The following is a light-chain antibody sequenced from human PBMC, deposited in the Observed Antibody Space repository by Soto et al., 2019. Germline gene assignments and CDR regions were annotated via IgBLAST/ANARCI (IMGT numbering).Light chain of an antibody. Sequence: HLTLSRSSLSASVGYRVTITCRASQGISSALAWYQQKPGKAPKLLIYDASSLESGVPSRFSGSGSGTYFTLTISSLKPEDFATYYCQQFNNYITFGQGTRLEIK. J-gene: IGKJ5*01. V-gene: IGKV1D-13*01. CDR2: DAS. CDR1: QGISSA. CDR3: QQFNNYIT.